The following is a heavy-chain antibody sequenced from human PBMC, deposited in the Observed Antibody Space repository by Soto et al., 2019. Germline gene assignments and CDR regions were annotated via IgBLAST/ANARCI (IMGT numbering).Heavy chain of an antibody. CDR2: ISYDGSNK. J-gene: IGHJ6*03. Sequence: GGSLRLSCAASGFTFSSYAMHWVRQAPGKGLEWVAVISYDGSNKYYADSVKGRFTISRDNSKNTLYLQMNSLRAEDTAVYYCARDPWGYCSGGSCDYMDVWGKGTTVTVSS. V-gene: IGHV3-30*04. D-gene: IGHD2-15*01. CDR1: GFTFSSYA. CDR3: ARDPWGYCSGGSCDYMDV.